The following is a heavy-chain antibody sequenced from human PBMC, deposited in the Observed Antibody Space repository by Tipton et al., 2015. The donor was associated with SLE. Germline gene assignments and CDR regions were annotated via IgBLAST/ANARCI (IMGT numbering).Heavy chain of an antibody. D-gene: IGHD3-22*01. Sequence: QVQLVQSGAEVKKPGASVKVSCKASGYTFTDYYIHWVRQAPRQGLEWVGWINPKSGGTHYAQQFQGRVTLTRDTSISTAYMELSRLTFDDTAVYYCAREDYDESGYYRSNWFDPWGQGTLVTVSS. CDR1: GYTFTDYY. J-gene: IGHJ5*02. CDR2: INPKSGGT. CDR3: AREDYDESGYYRSNWFDP. V-gene: IGHV1-2*02.